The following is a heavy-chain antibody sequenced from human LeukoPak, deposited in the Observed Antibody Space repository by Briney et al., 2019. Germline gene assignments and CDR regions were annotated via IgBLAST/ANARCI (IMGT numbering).Heavy chain of an antibody. CDR3: AKGDYGYYYYMDV. Sequence: GGSLRLSCAASGLTFSNNAMKWVRQAPGKGLEWVSTISGPGGSTYYGDSVKGRFTTSRDNSKNTVSLQMNSLRADDTAIYYCAKGDYGYYYYMDVWGKGTTVTVSS. CDR1: GLTFSNNA. J-gene: IGHJ6*03. D-gene: IGHD4-17*01. CDR2: ISGPGGST. V-gene: IGHV3-23*02.